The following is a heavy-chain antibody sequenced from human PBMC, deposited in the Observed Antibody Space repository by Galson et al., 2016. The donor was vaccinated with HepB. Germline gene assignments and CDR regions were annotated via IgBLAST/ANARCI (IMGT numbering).Heavy chain of an antibody. CDR1: VFSFGSYA. Sequence: SLRLSCSASVFSFGSYAMSWVRQAPGKGLEWVSSISGSGGSAYYADSVKGRFTISRDNSKKTLYLQMSSLRDEDTAVYYCAKAPDSSYSYYYGMDVWGKGTTVTVSS. CDR3: AKAPDSSYSYYYGMDV. CDR2: ISGSGGSA. J-gene: IGHJ6*04. V-gene: IGHV3-23*01. D-gene: IGHD1-14*01.